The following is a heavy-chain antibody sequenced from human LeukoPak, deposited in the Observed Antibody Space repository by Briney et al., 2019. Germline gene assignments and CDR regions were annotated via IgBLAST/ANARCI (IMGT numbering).Heavy chain of an antibody. V-gene: IGHV3-7*01. J-gene: IGHJ4*02. CDR1: GFTFSSYS. Sequence: GGSLRLSCAASGFTFSSYSMNWVRQAPGKGLEWVANIKKDGSEEYYVDSVKGRFTISRDNAKSSLYLQMNSLRAEDTAVYYCARDTNYGDYVIDYWGQGTLVTVSS. D-gene: IGHD4-17*01. CDR3: ARDTNYGDYVIDY. CDR2: IKKDGSEE.